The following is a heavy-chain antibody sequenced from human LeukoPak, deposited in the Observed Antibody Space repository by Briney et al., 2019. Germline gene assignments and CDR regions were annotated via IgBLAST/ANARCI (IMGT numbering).Heavy chain of an antibody. CDR1: GGSISSSSYY. D-gene: IGHD3-3*01. CDR2: IYYSGST. Sequence: SETLSLTCTVSGGSISSSSYYWGWIRQPPGTGLEWIGSIYYSGSTYYNPSLKSRVTISVDTSKNQFSLKLSSVTAADTAVYYCARGAYDFWIPNWFDPWGQGTLVTVSS. CDR3: ARGAYDFWIPNWFDP. V-gene: IGHV4-39*07. J-gene: IGHJ5*02.